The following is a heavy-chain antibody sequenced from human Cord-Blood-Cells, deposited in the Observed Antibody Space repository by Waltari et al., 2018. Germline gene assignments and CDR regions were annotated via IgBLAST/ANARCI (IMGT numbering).Heavy chain of an antibody. Sequence: QVQLVQSGAEVKKPGSSVKVSCKASGGTFSSYAISWVRQAPGQGLEWMGGIIPIFGTANYAQKFQGRVTITADESTSTAYRELSSLRSEDTAVYYCARDSPGNARYGMDVWGQGTTVTVSS. CDR2: IIPIFGTA. D-gene: IGHD6-6*01. J-gene: IGHJ6*02. CDR1: GGTFSSYA. V-gene: IGHV1-69*01. CDR3: ARDSPGNARYGMDV.